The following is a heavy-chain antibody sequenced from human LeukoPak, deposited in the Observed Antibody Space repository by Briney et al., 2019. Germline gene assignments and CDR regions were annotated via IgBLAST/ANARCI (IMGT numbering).Heavy chain of an antibody. CDR3: ARGGDGRWLQFADWCFDL. V-gene: IGHV1-2*02. J-gene: IGHJ2*01. CDR1: GNTFTTFY. Sequence: GASVKVSCKASGNTFTTFYMNWVRQAPGQGLEWMGWINPNSGVTKYAQKFKGRVTLTRDTSISTAYMELTRLRSDDTAVYYCARGGDGRWLQFADWCFDLWGRGTLVTVSS. CDR2: INPNSGVT. D-gene: IGHD5-24*01.